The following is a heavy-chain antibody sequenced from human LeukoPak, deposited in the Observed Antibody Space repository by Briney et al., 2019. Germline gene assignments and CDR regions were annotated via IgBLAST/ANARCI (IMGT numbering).Heavy chain of an antibody. J-gene: IGHJ3*02. Sequence: PGGSLRLSCAASGFTFSSYWMSWVRQAPGKGLEWVANIKQDGSEKYYVDSVKGRFTISRDNAKNSLYLQMNSLRAEDTAVYYCARRLGMIVVVAFDIWAQGTMVTVSS. CDR3: ARRLGMIVVVAFDI. V-gene: IGHV3-7*01. CDR1: GFTFSSYW. CDR2: IKQDGSEK. D-gene: IGHD3-22*01.